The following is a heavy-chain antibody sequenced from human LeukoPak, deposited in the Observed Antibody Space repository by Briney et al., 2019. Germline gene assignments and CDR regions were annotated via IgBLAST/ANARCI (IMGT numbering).Heavy chain of an antibody. D-gene: IGHD3-22*01. CDR2: IYSGGST. J-gene: IGHJ4*02. V-gene: IGHV3-53*01. CDR1: GFTVSSNY. Sequence: PGRSLRLSCAASGFTVSSNYMSWVRQAPGKGLEWVSVIYSGGSTYYADSVKGRFTISRDNSKNTLYLQMNSLRAEDTAVYYCAREGESGYYDSSGYYEGAWGQGTLVTVSS. CDR3: AREGESGYYDSSGYYEGA.